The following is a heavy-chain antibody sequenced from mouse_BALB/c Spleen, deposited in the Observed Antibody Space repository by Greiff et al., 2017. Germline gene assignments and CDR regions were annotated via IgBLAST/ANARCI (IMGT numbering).Heavy chain of an antibody. CDR2: ISSGGSYT. CDR3: TREESPYYFDD. Sequence: EVQGVESGGGLVKPGGSLKLSCAASGFTFSSYTMSWVRQTPEKRLEWVATISSGGSYTYYPDSVKGRFTIARDNAKNTLYLQMSSLKSEDTAMYYCTREESPYYFDDWGQGTTLTVSS. V-gene: IGHV5-6-4*01. CDR1: GFTFSSYT. J-gene: IGHJ2*01.